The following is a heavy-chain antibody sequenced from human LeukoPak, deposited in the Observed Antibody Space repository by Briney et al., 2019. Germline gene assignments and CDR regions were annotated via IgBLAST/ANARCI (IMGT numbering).Heavy chain of an antibody. V-gene: IGHV4-31*03. CDR2: IYYSGTA. Sequence: PSETLSLTCTVSGGSISSGGYYWSWVRQHPEKGLEWIGYIYYSGTAYYNPSLKSRVTMSVDTSKNQFSLKLSSVTAADTAVYYCARRRTSDAFDIWGQGTMVTVSS. J-gene: IGHJ3*02. CDR1: GGSISSGGYY. CDR3: ARRRTSDAFDI.